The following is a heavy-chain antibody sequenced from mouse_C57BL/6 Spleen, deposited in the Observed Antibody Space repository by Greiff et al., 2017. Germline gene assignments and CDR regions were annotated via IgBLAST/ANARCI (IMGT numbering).Heavy chain of an antibody. Sequence: VQLQQPGAELVKPGASVKLSCKASGYTFTSYWMHWVKQRPGQGLEWIGMIHPNSGSTNYNEKFKSKATLTVDKSSSTAYMQLSSLTSEDSAVYYCARRGYGSSYGVDYWGQGTSVTVSS. V-gene: IGHV1-64*01. CDR3: ARRGYGSSYGVDY. CDR2: IHPNSGST. D-gene: IGHD1-1*01. J-gene: IGHJ4*01. CDR1: GYTFTSYW.